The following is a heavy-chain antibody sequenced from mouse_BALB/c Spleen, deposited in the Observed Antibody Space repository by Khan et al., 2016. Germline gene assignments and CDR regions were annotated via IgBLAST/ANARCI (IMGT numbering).Heavy chain of an antibody. D-gene: IGHD1-1*01. CDR3: ASAYGCSSVGFAY. CDR2: ITSYNGAT. Sequence: LVKTGASVKISCKASGYSFTGYYMHWVKQSHGKSLEWIGYITSYNGATSYNQKFKGKATFTVDTSSSTAYMQFNSLTSEDSAVYYCASAYGCSSVGFAYWGQGTMVTVSA. CDR1: GYSFTGYY. V-gene: IGHV1S34*01. J-gene: IGHJ3*01.